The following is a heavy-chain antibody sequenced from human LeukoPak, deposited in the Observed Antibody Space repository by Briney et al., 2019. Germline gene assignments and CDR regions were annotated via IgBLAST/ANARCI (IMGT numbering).Heavy chain of an antibody. Sequence: GASVKVSCKTSGYTFTNYGVSWVRQAPGQGLEWMGWISAYNGYTNYAQKLQVRVTMTTDTSTSTAYMELRSLRSDDTAVYYCARVLLNSGYSYGTDYWGQGTLVTVSS. CDR1: GYTFTNYG. CDR3: ARVLLNSGYSYGTDY. V-gene: IGHV1-18*01. CDR2: ISAYNGYT. D-gene: IGHD5-18*01. J-gene: IGHJ4*02.